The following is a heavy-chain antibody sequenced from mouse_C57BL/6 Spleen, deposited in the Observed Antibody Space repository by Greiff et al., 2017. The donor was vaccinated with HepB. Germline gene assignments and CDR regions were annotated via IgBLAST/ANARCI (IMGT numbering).Heavy chain of an antibody. Sequence: VQLQQPGAELVRPGTSVKLSCKASGYTFTSYWMHWVKQRPGQGLEWIGVIDPSDSYTNYNQKFKGKATLTVDTSSSTAYMQLSSLTSEDSAVYYCARFRNVAYWGQGTLVTVSA. CDR3: ARFRNVAY. J-gene: IGHJ3*01. CDR1: GYTFTSYW. D-gene: IGHD3-2*02. CDR2: IDPSDSYT. V-gene: IGHV1-59*01.